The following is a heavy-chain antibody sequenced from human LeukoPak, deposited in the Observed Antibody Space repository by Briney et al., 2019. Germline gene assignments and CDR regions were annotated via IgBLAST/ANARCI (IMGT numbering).Heavy chain of an antibody. CDR2: ISGSGGST. V-gene: IGHV3-23*01. Sequence: GGSLRLSCAASGLTFSSYAMSWVRQAPGKGLEWVSAISGSGGSTYYADSVKGRFTISRDNSKNTLYLQMNSLRAEDTAVYYCAKEGRVFGVVIILGYFDYWGQGTLVTVSS. CDR3: AKEGRVFGVVIILGYFDY. CDR1: GLTFSSYA. J-gene: IGHJ4*02. D-gene: IGHD3-3*01.